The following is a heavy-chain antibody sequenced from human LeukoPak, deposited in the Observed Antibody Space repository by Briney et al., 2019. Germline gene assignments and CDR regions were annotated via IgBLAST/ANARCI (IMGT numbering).Heavy chain of an antibody. D-gene: IGHD3-10*01. J-gene: IGHJ3*02. CDR2: INAGNGNT. CDR3: ARGSMVRGVPHAFDI. Sequence: ASVKVSCKASGYTFTSYGISWVRQAPGQRLEWMGWINAGNGNTKYSQKFQGRVTITRDTSASTAYMELSSLRSEDTAVYYCARGSMVRGVPHAFDIWGQGTMVTVSS. CDR1: GYTFTSYG. V-gene: IGHV1-3*01.